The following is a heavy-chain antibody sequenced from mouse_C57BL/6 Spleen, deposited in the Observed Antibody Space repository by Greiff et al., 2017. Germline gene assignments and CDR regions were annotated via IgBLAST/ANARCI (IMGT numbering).Heavy chain of an antibody. D-gene: IGHD3-3*01. Sequence: QVQLQQPGAELVRPGTSVKLSCKASGYTFTSYWMHWVKQRPGQGLAWIGVIDPSDSYTNYNQKFKGKATLTVDTSSSTAYMQLSSLTSEDSAVYYCARPGPFDYWGQGTTLTVSS. CDR1: GYTFTSYW. CDR2: IDPSDSYT. J-gene: IGHJ2*01. CDR3: ARPGPFDY. V-gene: IGHV1-59*01.